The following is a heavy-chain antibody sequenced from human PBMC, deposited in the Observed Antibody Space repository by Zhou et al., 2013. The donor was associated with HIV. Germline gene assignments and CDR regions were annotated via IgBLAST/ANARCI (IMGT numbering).Heavy chain of an antibody. CDR1: GGTFSSYA. Sequence: VQLMQSGSEVKKSGASVNISCKASGGTFSSYAISWVRQAPGQGLEWMGGIIPIFGTANYAQKFQGRVTITTDESTSTAYMELSSLRSEDTAVYYCASGGTYSSSWYSPGAGTFDYWGQGTLVTVSS. J-gene: IGHJ4*02. CDR2: IIPIFGTA. CDR3: ASGGTYSSSWYSPGAGTFDY. V-gene: IGHV1-69*01. D-gene: IGHD6-13*01.